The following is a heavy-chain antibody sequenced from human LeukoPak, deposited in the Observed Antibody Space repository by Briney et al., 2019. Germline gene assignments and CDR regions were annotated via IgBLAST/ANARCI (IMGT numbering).Heavy chain of an antibody. Sequence: SETLSLTCTVSSGSISTSNYYWGWVRQPPGKALEWIGNIFYSGSTYYSPSLKSRVTISVDTSKNQFSLKLSSVTAADTAVYYCATRIAAADIDYWGQGTLVTVSS. D-gene: IGHD6-13*01. CDR1: SGSISTSNYY. V-gene: IGHV4-39*01. CDR2: IFYSGST. CDR3: ATRIAAADIDY. J-gene: IGHJ4*02.